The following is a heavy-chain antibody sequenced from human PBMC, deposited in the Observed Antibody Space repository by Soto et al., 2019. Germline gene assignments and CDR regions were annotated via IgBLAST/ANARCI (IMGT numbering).Heavy chain of an antibody. D-gene: IGHD2-21*02. CDR1: GFIFGNYG. V-gene: IGHV3-30*03. CDR2: ISSDGSNK. CDR3: AVTPNCGRDCSAASYWYFDI. J-gene: IGHJ2*01. Sequence: PGGSLRLSCAACGFIFGNYGMHWVSQAPGKGLEWVAVISSDGSNKYYADSVKGRFTISRDNSKNTLYLQMNTLRAEDTAVYYCAVTPNCGRDCSAASYWYFDIWGRGTLVTVSS.